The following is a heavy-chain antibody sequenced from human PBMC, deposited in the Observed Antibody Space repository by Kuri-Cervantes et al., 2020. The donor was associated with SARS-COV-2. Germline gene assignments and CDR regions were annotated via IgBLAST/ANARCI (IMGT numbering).Heavy chain of an antibody. CDR2: IYSGGST. D-gene: IGHD6-13*01. Sequence: GGSLRLSRAASGFTVSSNYMSWVRQAPGKGLEWVSVIYSGGSTYYADSVKGRFTISRDNSKNTLYLQMNSLKTEDTAVYYCTTAAAGTDAFDIWGQGTMVTVSS. V-gene: IGHV3-53*01. CDR1: GFTVSSNY. J-gene: IGHJ3*02. CDR3: TTAAAGTDAFDI.